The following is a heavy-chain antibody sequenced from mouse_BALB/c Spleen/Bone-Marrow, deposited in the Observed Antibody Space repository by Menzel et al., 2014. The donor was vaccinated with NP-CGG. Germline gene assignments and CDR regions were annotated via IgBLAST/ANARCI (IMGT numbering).Heavy chain of an antibody. CDR2: IYPGNVNT. CDR3: ARFYYGSSYAMDY. D-gene: IGHD1-1*01. J-gene: IGHJ4*01. Sequence: VQLQQSGPELVKPGASVRISCKASGYTFTSYYIHWVKQRPGQGLEWIGWIYPGNVNTKYNEKFKGKATLTADESSSTAYMQLSSLTSEDSAVYFCARFYYGSSYAMDYWGQGTSVTVSS. CDR1: GYTFTSYY. V-gene: IGHV1S56*01.